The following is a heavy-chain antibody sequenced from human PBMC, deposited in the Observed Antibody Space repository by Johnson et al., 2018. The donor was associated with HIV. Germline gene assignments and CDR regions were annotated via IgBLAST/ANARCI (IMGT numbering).Heavy chain of an antibody. CDR1: GFTVSSNY. D-gene: IGHD3-22*01. V-gene: IGHV3-66*02. Sequence: VQLVESGGDLVQPGGSLRLSCAASGFTVSSNYMSWVRQAPGKGLEWVSVIYSGGSTYYADSVKGRFTISRDNAKNSLYVQMNSLRDEDTAVYYCARDATYYDDSSGYHDAFDIWGQGTMVTVSS. CDR2: IYSGGST. CDR3: ARDATYYDDSSGYHDAFDI. J-gene: IGHJ3*02.